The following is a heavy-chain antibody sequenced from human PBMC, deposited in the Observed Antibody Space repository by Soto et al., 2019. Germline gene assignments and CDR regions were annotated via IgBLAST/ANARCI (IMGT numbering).Heavy chain of an antibody. CDR3: ARVRGYDFWSGYYRWDYFDY. CDR2: INHSGSN. D-gene: IGHD3-3*01. CDR1: GGSFSGYY. J-gene: IGHJ4*02. Sequence: SETLSLTCAVYGGSFSGYYWSWIRQPPGKGLEWIGEINHSGSNNYNPSLKSRVTISVDTSKDQFTLKLSSVTAADTAVYYCARVRGYDFWSGYYRWDYFDYWGQGTLVTVSS. V-gene: IGHV4-34*01.